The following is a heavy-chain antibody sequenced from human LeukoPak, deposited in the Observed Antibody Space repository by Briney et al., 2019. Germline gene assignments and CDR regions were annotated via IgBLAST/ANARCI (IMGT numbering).Heavy chain of an antibody. CDR1: GDTFTDYH. D-gene: IGHD6-13*01. CDR3: ARGRSSWYQDY. V-gene: IGHV1-2*02. CDR2: INPNSGGT. J-gene: IGHJ4*02. Sequence: ASVKVSCKAIGDTFTDYHIHWLRQAPGQGLQWMGWINPNSGGTILAQKFQGRVTMTRDTSFKTAYMDLTSLKSDDTAVYYCARGRSSWYQDYWGQGTLVTVSS.